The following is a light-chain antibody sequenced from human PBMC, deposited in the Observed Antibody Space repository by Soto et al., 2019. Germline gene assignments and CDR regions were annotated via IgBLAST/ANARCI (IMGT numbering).Light chain of an antibody. CDR2: XAS. CDR1: QRFXSY. Sequence: DIVLTQFAATLSLSPGERATLSCRASQRFXSYFAWYQAKPGQAPRILIYXASNRATGIPAMFSGSGYGTDFTLTISRLEPEYVEVYYCQQRSNWSTFGQGTRLDIK. CDR3: QQRSNWST. V-gene: IGKV3-11*01. J-gene: IGKJ5*01.